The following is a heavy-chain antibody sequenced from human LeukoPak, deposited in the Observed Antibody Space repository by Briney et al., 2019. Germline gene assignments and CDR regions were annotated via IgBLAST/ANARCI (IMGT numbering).Heavy chain of an antibody. Sequence: GGSLRLSCAASGFTFSSYAMHWVRQAPGKGLEWVAVISYDGRNKYYTDSVKGRFPISRDNSKNTLYLQMNSLRAEDTAVYYCARNFNHFDYWGQGTLVTVSS. J-gene: IGHJ4*02. CDR1: GFTFSSYA. V-gene: IGHV3-30*04. CDR3: ARNFNHFDY. D-gene: IGHD1-14*01. CDR2: ISYDGRNK.